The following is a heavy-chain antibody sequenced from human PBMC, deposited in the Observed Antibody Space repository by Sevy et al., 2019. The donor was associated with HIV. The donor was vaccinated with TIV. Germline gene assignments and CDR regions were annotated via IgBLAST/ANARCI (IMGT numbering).Heavy chain of an antibody. D-gene: IGHD3-16*01. CDR2: IYYSGST. CDR1: GGSISSGGYY. V-gene: IGHV4-31*03. J-gene: IGHJ6*02. Sequence: SETLSLTCTVSGGSISSGGYYWSWIRQHPGKGLEWIGYIYYSGSTYYNPSLKSRVTISVDTSKNQFSLKLSSVTAADTAVYYCARVGYYYYGMDIWGQGTTVTVSS. CDR3: ARVGYYYYGMDI.